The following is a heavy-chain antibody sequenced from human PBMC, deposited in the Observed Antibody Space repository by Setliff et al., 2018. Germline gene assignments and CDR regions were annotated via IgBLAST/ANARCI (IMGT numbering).Heavy chain of an antibody. CDR3: AGGGGWIQLFDY. V-gene: IGHV4-39*01. CDR1: GGSISTKNYY. J-gene: IGHJ4*02. Sequence: SETLSLTCTVSGGSISTKNYYWGWIRQPPGKGLEWIGNIYYSGGTYYSPSLKSRVTISVDTSENQFSLKMNFVTAADTAVYYCAGGGGWIQLFDYWGLGTQVTVSS. D-gene: IGHD5-18*01. CDR2: IYYSGGT.